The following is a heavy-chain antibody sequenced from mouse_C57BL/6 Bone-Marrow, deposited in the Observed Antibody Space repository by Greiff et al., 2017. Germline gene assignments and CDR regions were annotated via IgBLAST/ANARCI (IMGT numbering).Heavy chain of an antibody. CDR3: ARGDDYDRICYAMDY. Sequence: EVQLQQSGPELVKPGASVKISCKASGYTFTDYYMNWVKQSHGKSLEWIGDINPNNGGTSYNQQFKGKATLTVDKSSSTAYMELRSLTSEDSAVYYCARGDDYDRICYAMDYWGQGTSVTVSS. J-gene: IGHJ4*01. D-gene: IGHD2-4*01. CDR2: INPNNGGT. V-gene: IGHV1-26*01. CDR1: GYTFTDYY.